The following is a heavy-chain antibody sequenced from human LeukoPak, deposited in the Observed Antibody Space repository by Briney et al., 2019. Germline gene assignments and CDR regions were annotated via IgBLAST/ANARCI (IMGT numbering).Heavy chain of an antibody. D-gene: IGHD2-15*01. V-gene: IGHV3-48*01. Sequence: GGSLRLSCAASGFTFSSYSMNWVRQAPGKGLEWVSYISSSSSTIYYADSVKGRFTISRDNAKNSLYLQMNSLRAEDTAVYYCAKDCSGGSCYSVGPYWGQGTLVTVSS. CDR1: GFTFSSYS. CDR2: ISSSSSTI. CDR3: AKDCSGGSCYSVGPY. J-gene: IGHJ4*02.